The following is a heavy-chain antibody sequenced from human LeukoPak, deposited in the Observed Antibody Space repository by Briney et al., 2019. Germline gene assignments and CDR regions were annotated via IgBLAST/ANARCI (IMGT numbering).Heavy chain of an antibody. CDR3: AKVEGSGTYFFTSMDV. CDR2: ASYDGHNN. CDR1: GFTFSSYS. D-gene: IGHD3-10*01. V-gene: IGHV3-30*18. Sequence: GGSLRLSCAASGFTFSSYSMNWVRQTPGKGLEWVAVASYDGHNNYYADSVKGRFTISRDKSKNTLYLQMNSLRPEDTGVYHCAKVEGSGTYFFTSMDVWGKGTTVTVSS. J-gene: IGHJ6*03.